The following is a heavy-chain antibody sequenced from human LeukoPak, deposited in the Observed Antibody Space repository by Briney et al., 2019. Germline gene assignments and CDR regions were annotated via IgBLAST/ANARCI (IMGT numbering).Heavy chain of an antibody. D-gene: IGHD5/OR15-5a*01. CDR3: ARDVSRSFDY. Sequence: GGSLRLSCVASGFTFSIYWMNWFRQAPGKGLEWVANIKQDGSEKYYVDSVKGRFTISRDNAQNSPYLQMTKLRAEDTAVYYCARDVSRSFDYWGQGTLVTVSS. CDR2: IKQDGSEK. V-gene: IGHV3-7*01. J-gene: IGHJ4*02. CDR1: GFTFSIYW.